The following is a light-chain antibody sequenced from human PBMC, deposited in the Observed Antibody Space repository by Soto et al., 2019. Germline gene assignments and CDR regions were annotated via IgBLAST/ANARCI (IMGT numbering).Light chain of an antibody. CDR2: GAS. J-gene: IGKJ1*01. V-gene: IGKV3-15*01. CDR3: QHYNNWPPWT. Sequence: EIVMTQSPATLSVSPGESATLSCRASQSVSSNLAWYQQKPGQAPRLLIYGASTRATGIPARFSGSGSGTDLTLTISSLQSEDCAVYYCQHYNNWPPWTFGQGTKVEIK. CDR1: QSVSSN.